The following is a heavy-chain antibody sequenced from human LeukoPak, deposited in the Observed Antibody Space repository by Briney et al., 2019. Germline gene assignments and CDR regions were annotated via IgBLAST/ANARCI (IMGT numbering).Heavy chain of an antibody. J-gene: IGHJ4*02. V-gene: IGHV4-34*01. CDR2: INHSGST. Sequence: SETLSLTSAVYGGSFSGYYWSWIRQPPGKGLEWIGEINHSGSTNYNPSLRSRVTVSVHTSKNQLSLKLSSVTAADTAVYYCARQWLVSPLFDYWGQGTLVTVSS. CDR1: GGSFSGYY. D-gene: IGHD6-19*01. CDR3: ARQWLVSPLFDY.